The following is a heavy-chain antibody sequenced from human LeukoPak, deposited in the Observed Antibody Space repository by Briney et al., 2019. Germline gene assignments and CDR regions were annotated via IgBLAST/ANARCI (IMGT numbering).Heavy chain of an antibody. D-gene: IGHD6-13*01. CDR2: IYYSGST. V-gene: IGHV4-59*01. J-gene: IGHJ4*02. CDR3: ARGPYSSSWTKGVYFDY. CDR1: GGSISSYY. Sequence: PSETLSLTCTVSGGSISSYYWSWIRQPPGKGLEWIGYIYYSGSTNYNPSLKSRVTISVDTSKNQFSLKLSSVTAADTAVYYCARGPYSSSWTKGVYFDYWGQGTLVTVSS.